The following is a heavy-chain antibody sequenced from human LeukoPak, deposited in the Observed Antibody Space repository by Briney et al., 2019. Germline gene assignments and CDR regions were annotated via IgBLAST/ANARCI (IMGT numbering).Heavy chain of an antibody. CDR2: IYPGDSDT. J-gene: IGHJ4*02. CDR3: ARHAFDTVSFDS. V-gene: IGHV5-51*01. D-gene: IGHD2-8*02. CDR1: GYSFTGYW. Sequence: GESLKISCKGSGYSFTGYWIGWVRKMPGKGLEWMGIIYPGDSDTRYSPSFQGQVTFSGDKSKNTAYLQRNALKASDTAMYFCARHAFDTVSFDSWGQGTLVIVSS.